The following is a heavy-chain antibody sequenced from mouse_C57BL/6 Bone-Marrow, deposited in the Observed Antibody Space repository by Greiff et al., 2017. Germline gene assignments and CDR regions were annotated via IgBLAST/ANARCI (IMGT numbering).Heavy chain of an antibody. CDR3: ARCSNLRDCYAMDD. Sequence: QVQLQQSGAELVKPGASVKMSCKASGYTFTSYWITWVKQRPGKGLEWIGDIYPGRGSTNYNEKFKSKATLTVDTSSSTAYMQLSSLTSVDSAGYYCARCSNLRDCYAMDDWGQGTSGTVSS. D-gene: IGHD2-5*01. CDR2: IYPGRGST. V-gene: IGHV1-55*01. J-gene: IGHJ4*01. CDR1: GYTFTSYW.